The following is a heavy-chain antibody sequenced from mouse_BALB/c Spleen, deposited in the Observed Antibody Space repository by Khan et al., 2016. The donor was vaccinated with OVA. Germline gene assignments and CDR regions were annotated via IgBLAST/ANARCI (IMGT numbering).Heavy chain of an antibody. D-gene: IGHD2-13*01. Sequence: QVQLKESGPGLVAPSQSLSITCTVSGFSLTGYGVNWVRQPPGKGLEWLGMIWGDGSTDYNSGIKSRLSITKDNSKSHVFLKMNSLQTDDTARYDCARAYYADYREAMDYWGQGNSVTVSA. J-gene: IGHJ4*01. CDR1: GFSLTGYG. CDR2: IWGDGST. CDR3: ARAYYADYREAMDY. V-gene: IGHV2-6-7*01.